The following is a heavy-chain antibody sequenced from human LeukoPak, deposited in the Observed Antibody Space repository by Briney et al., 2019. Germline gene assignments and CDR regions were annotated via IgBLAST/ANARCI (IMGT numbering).Heavy chain of an antibody. CDR2: ISDDGSDK. CDR3: ARKDDSSGYPFDY. V-gene: IGHV3-30-3*01. CDR1: GFTFSSYA. J-gene: IGHJ4*02. D-gene: IGHD3-22*01. Sequence: GRSLRLSCAASGFTFSSYAMHWVRQAPGRGLEWVAVISDDGSDKRYADSVKGRFTISRDNSKKTLYLQMNSPRPEDTALYFCARKDDSSGYPFDYWGQGTLVTVSP.